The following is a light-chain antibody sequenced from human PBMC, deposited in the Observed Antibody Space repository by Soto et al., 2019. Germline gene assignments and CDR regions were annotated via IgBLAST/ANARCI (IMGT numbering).Light chain of an antibody. Sequence: QSVLTQPASLSGSPGQSITISCPGNSIDVGSYNLVSWYQQHPGKAPKLMIYEGNKRPSGVSNRFSGSKSGNTASLTISGLQAEDEADYYCCSYAGTLYVFGTGTKVTVL. V-gene: IGLV2-23*01. CDR3: CSYAGTLYV. CDR2: EGN. J-gene: IGLJ1*01. CDR1: SIDVGSYNL.